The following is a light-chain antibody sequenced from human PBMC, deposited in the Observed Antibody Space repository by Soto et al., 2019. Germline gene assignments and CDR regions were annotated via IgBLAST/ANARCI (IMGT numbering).Light chain of an antibody. V-gene: IGKV3-15*01. CDR1: QSVSSN. Sequence: EVVLTQSPATLSLSPGERATLSCRASQSVSSNLAWYQQKPGQAPRLLIYGATTRATGIPARFSASGSGTEFTLTISSLQSEDFAVYYCQPYNNWPLTFGGGTKVDIK. CDR2: GAT. CDR3: QPYNNWPLT. J-gene: IGKJ4*01.